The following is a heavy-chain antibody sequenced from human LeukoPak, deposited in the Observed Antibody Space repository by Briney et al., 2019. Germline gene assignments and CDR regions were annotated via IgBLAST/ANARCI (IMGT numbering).Heavy chain of an antibody. V-gene: IGHV1-8*01. CDR2: MNPNSGNT. D-gene: IGHD6-19*01. J-gene: IGHJ6*02. CDR3: ASTTGYSSGWYSPYYYYGMDV. Sequence: ASVKVSCKASGYTFTSYDINWVRQATGQGLEWMGWMNPNSGNTGYAQKFQGRVTMTRNTSISTAYMELSSLRSEDMAVYYCASTTGYSSGWYSPYYYYGMDVWGQGTTVTVSS. CDR1: GYTFTSYD.